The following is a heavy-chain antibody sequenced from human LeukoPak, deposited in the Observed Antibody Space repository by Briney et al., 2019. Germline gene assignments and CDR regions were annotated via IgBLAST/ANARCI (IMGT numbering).Heavy chain of an antibody. CDR3: ARDMVTPGGYYYYGMDV. D-gene: IGHD4-23*01. CDR2: IYYSGST. J-gene: IGHJ6*02. Sequence: SETLSLTCTVSGGSISSGGYYWSWIRQHPGKGLEWIGYIYYSGSTYYNPSLKSRVTISVDTSKNQLSLKLSSVTAADTAVYYCARDMVTPGGYYYYGMDVWGQGTTVTVSS. V-gene: IGHV4-31*03. CDR1: GGSISSGGYY.